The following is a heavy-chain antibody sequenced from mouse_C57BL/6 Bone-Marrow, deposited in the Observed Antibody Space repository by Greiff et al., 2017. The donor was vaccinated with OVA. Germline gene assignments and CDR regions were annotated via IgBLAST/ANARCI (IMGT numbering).Heavy chain of an antibody. Sequence: EVQLVESGGGLVQPGGSLKLSCAASGFTFSDYGMAWVRQAPRKGPEWVAFISNLAYSIYYADTVTGRFTISRENAKNTLYLEMSSLRSEDTAMYYCARHGYYPFGYWGQGTLVTVS. J-gene: IGHJ3*01. V-gene: IGHV5-15*01. D-gene: IGHD2-3*01. CDR1: GFTFSDYG. CDR3: ARHGYYPFGY. CDR2: ISNLAYSI.